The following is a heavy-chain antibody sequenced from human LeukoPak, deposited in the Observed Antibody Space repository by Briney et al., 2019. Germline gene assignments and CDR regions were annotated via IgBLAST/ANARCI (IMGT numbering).Heavy chain of an antibody. V-gene: IGHV3-7*01. Sequence: GGSLRLSCAASGFTFKDYGMHWVRQAPGKGLEGVASIKQDGSEIYYVDTVKGRFTISRDNAKNTLYLQMNSLRVDDTAVYYCARDGRTGSYYDFWGQGTLVTVSS. D-gene: IGHD1-26*01. J-gene: IGHJ4*02. CDR2: IKQDGSEI. CDR3: ARDGRTGSYYDF. CDR1: GFTFKDYG.